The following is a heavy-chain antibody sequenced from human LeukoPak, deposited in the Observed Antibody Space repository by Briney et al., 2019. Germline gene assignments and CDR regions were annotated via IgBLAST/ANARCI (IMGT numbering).Heavy chain of an antibody. J-gene: IGHJ4*02. CDR3: SRHNYYGSGSYDFDY. D-gene: IGHD3-10*01. CDR1: GGSFSGYY. Sequence: SETLSLTCAVYGGSFSGYYWSWIRQPPGKGLEWIGEINHSGSTNYNPSLKSRVTISVDTSKNQFSLMLSSVTAADTAVYYCSRHNYYGSGSYDFDYGGQGTLVTVSS. V-gene: IGHV4-34*01. CDR2: INHSGST.